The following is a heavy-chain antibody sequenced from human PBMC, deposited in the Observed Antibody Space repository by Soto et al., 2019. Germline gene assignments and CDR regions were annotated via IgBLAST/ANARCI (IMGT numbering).Heavy chain of an antibody. J-gene: IGHJ6*02. V-gene: IGHV4-61*01. D-gene: IGHD4-4*01. CDR1: CGSVSSGSYY. CDR3: AGGGLHVETTVTTPGMDV. CDR2: IYYSGST. Sequence: SETLSLTCTVSCGSVSSGSYYWSWIRQPPGKGLEWIGYIYYSGSTNYNPSLKSRVTISVDTSKNQFSLKLSSVTAADTAVYYCAGGGLHVETTVTTPGMDVWGQGTTVTVSS.